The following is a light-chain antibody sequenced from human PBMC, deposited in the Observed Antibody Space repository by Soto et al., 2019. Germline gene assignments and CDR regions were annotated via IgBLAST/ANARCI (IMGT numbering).Light chain of an antibody. CDR1: ESLAYSDGNTY. J-gene: IGKJ2*01. CDR2: KVS. CDR3: MQGTHWPPYT. V-gene: IGKV2-30*01. Sequence: DVVMTQSPLSLPVTLGLPASISCWSSESLAYSDGNTYLNWFQQRPGQSPRSLIYKVSNRDSGVPDRFSGSGSGTDFTLKISRVEAEDVGVYYCMQGTHWPPYTFGQGTKLEIK.